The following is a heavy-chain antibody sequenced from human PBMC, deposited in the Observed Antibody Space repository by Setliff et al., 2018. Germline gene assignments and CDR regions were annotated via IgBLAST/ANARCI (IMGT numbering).Heavy chain of an antibody. Sequence: PGGSLRLSCAASGFTFSNYYMTWIRQAPGKGLEWISYIHDSGNPTYYADSVKGRFTVSRDNAKNSLYRQMTSLRAEDTAIYYCARTTGYRLEGDFDYWGQGTLVTVSS. CDR3: ARTTGYRLEGDFDY. V-gene: IGHV3-11*01. D-gene: IGHD3-16*01. J-gene: IGHJ4*02. CDR1: GFTFSNYY. CDR2: IHDSGNPT.